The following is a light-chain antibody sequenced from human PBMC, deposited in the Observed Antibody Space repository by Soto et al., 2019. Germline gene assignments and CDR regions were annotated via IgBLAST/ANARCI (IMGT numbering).Light chain of an antibody. CDR3: SSYTSSSTHVV. CDR2: EVS. J-gene: IGLJ2*01. V-gene: IGLV2-18*02. CDR1: SSDVGSYNR. Sequence: QSVLTQPPSVSGSPGQSVTISCTGTSSDVGSYNRVSWYQQPPGTAPKLMIYEVSNRPSGVPDRFSGSKSGNTASLTISGLQAGDEADYYCSSYTSSSTHVVFGGGTKLTVL.